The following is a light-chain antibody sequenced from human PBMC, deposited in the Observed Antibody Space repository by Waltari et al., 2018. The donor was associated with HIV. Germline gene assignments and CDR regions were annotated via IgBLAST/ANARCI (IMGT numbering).Light chain of an antibody. J-gene: IGLJ3*02. CDR2: HVN. CDR3: CSYAGTYTWV. V-gene: IGLV2-11*01. Sequence: QSALTQPRSVSGSPGQSCTFSCAAINFGLTHYNSVFWYQPRTGQAHNLTLNHVNERPSGVPSRFSGSKSANTASLTISGLQAEDEATYFCCSYAGTYTWVFGGGTNLTV. CDR1: NFGLTHYNS.